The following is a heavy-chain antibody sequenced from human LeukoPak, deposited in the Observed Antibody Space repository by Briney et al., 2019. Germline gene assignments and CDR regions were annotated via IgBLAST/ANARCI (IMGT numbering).Heavy chain of an antibody. Sequence: GGSLRLSCAASGFTFSRYWMHWVRQAPGKGLVWVSRINSDGSYTSYADFVKGRFTISRDNAKNTVYLQMSSLRAEDTAMYYCARICSTTDCLISAWGQGTLVTVSS. J-gene: IGHJ4*02. CDR2: INSDGSYT. V-gene: IGHV3-74*01. CDR1: GFTFSRYW. CDR3: ARICSTTDCLISA. D-gene: IGHD2-2*01.